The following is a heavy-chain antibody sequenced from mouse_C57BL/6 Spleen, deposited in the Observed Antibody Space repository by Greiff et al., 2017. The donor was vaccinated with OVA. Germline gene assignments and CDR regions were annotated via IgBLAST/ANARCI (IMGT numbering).Heavy chain of an antibody. J-gene: IGHJ2*01. CDR3: ARNYGSRAGYYFDY. CDR2: ISDGGSYT. D-gene: IGHD1-1*01. CDR1: GFTFSSYA. V-gene: IGHV5-4*03. Sequence: DVMLVESGGGLVKPGGSLKLSCAASGFTFSSYAMSWVRQTPEKRLEWVATISDGGSYTYYPDNVKGRFTISRDNAKNNLYLQMSHLKSEDTAMYYCARNYGSRAGYYFDYWGQGTTLTVSS.